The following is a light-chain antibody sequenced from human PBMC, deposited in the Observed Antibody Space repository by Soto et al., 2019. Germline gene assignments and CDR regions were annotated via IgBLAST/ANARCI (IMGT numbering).Light chain of an antibody. CDR2: EVS. CDR1: SSDVGGYNY. J-gene: IGLJ2*01. Sequence: QSALTQPPSASGSPGQSVTISCTGTSSDVGGYNYVSGYQPHPGKAPKLMIYEVSKRPSGVPDRFSGSKSGNTASLTVSGLQAEDEADYYCSSYAGSNIVFGGGTQLTVL. CDR3: SSYAGSNIV. V-gene: IGLV2-8*01.